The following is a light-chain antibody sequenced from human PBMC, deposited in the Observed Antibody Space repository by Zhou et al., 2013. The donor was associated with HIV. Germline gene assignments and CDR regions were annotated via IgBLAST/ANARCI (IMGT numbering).Light chain of an antibody. V-gene: IGKV1-33*01. CDR2: AAS. Sequence: DIQMTQSPSSLSASVGDRVTITCRAGQSISRSLNWYQQRPGKAPKLLIYAASTLQSGVPSRFSGSGSGTDFTFTISSLQPEDIATYYCQQYDNLPLTFGPGTKVGYQT. CDR1: QSISRS. J-gene: IGKJ3*01. CDR3: QQYDNLPLT.